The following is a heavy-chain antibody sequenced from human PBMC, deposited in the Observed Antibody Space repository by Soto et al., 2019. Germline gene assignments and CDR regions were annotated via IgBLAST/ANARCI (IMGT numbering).Heavy chain of an antibody. D-gene: IGHD3-22*01. CDR2: ISGSGGST. CDR1: GFTFSSYA. Sequence: WGSLRLSCAASGFTFSSYAMSWVRQAPGKGLEWVSAISGSGGSTYYADSVKGRFTISRDNSKNTLHLQMNSLRAEDTAVYYCAKRYYYDSSGYYAFSEWGQGTLVTVSS. J-gene: IGHJ4*02. CDR3: AKRYYYDSSGYYAFSE. V-gene: IGHV3-23*01.